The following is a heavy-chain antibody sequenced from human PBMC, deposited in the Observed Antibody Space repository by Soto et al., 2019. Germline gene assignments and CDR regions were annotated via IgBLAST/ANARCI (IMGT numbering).Heavy chain of an antibody. D-gene: IGHD6-6*01. Sequence: PSETLSLTCTVSGGSISSYYWSWIRQPPGKGLEWIAYIYYSGSTEYNPSLKSRVTISVDTSKNQFSLKLSSVTAADTAVYYCAKCITALGPIDYWGQGTLVTAPQ. V-gene: IGHV4-59*12. CDR1: GGSISSYY. CDR3: AKCITALGPIDY. J-gene: IGHJ4*02. CDR2: IYYSGST.